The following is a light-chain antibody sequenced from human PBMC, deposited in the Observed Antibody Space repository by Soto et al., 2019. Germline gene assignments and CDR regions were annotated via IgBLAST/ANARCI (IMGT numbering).Light chain of an antibody. CDR3: QQYNNWPPMYT. J-gene: IGKJ2*01. Sequence: DIQMTQSPSTLSASVGDRVTITCRASQTIDSWLAWYQQRPGKPPNLLIYKASTLASGVPSRFSGSGSGTEFTLTINSLQSEDFAVYYCQQYNNWPPMYTFGQGTKLEIK. CDR1: QTIDSW. CDR2: KAS. V-gene: IGKV1-5*03.